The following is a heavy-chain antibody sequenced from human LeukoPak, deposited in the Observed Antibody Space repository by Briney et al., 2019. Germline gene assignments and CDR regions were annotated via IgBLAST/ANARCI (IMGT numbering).Heavy chain of an antibody. Sequence: SETLSLTCTVSGGMSGYYWTWIRQPPGKGLEWIGYIYNNVNTEYNPSLKSRVTISADTSKNQFSLSLTSVTAADTAFYYCARGRSGGCYSTWGQGTLCTVSP. J-gene: IGHJ4*02. CDR3: ARGRSGGCYST. V-gene: IGHV4-59*12. CDR2: IYNNVNT. D-gene: IGHD2-21*01. CDR1: GGMSGYY.